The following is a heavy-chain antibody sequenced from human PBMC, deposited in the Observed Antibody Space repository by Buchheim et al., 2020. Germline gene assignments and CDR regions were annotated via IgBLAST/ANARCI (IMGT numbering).Heavy chain of an antibody. CDR2: MSSDLVSE. D-gene: IGHD3-10*01. J-gene: IGHJ4*02. CDR3: VRESYYDSGSLPSFYFDY. Sequence: QVQLVESGGGVVQPGGSLRLSCGVSGFTFNSYVIHWVRQAPGKGLEWVAVMSSDLVSEYYADSVNGRFSISRDSSKKRLYLQMNSLRPEDTAVYYCVRESYYDSGSLPSFYFDYWGQGTL. CDR1: GFTFNSYV. V-gene: IGHV3-30-3*01.